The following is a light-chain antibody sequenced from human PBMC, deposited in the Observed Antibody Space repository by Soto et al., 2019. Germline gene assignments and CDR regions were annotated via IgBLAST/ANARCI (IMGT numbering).Light chain of an antibody. Sequence: QSALAQPASASRSPGQSVAIPCTGTSSDVSGYHYVSCYQQHPGKAPNLMIYEVNRRPSGVPDRFSGSKSGNTASLTVSGLQAEEEADYYCSSCAGSSNVFGSGSKVTGL. CDR2: EVN. CDR1: SSDVSGYHY. V-gene: IGLV2-8*01. CDR3: SSCAGSSNV. J-gene: IGLJ1*01.